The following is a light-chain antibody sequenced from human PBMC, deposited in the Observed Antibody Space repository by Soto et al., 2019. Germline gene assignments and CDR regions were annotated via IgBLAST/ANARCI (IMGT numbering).Light chain of an antibody. CDR2: WAS. V-gene: IGKV4-1*01. CDR1: QDVSSSSSNKNY. Sequence: DIVMTQSPDSLAVSLGERATINCKSSQDVSSSSSNKNYLAWYRQRPGQPPRVLIYWASTRESGVPDRFSGSVSVTDFSLSISRRQVLVVAVYSCQQDYSTPPTFGQGTKVEIK. J-gene: IGKJ1*01. CDR3: QQDYSTPPT.